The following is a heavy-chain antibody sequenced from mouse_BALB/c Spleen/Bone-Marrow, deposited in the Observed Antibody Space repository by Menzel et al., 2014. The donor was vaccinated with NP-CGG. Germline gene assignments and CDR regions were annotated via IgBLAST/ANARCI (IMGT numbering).Heavy chain of an antibody. V-gene: IGHV1-26*01. CDR1: GYSFTGYY. CDR2: VNPNNGGT. CDR3: ARPIYNGYSAAXXX. D-gene: IGHD2-3*01. J-gene: IGHJ4*01. Sequence: VQLQQSGPDLVKPGASVKISCKASGYSFTGYYMHWVKQSHGKSLEWIGRVNPNNGGTSYNQNFKGKAILTVDKSSSTAYMELRSLXXXXSXXXYCARPIYNGYSAAXXXXXQGTXVXVSS.